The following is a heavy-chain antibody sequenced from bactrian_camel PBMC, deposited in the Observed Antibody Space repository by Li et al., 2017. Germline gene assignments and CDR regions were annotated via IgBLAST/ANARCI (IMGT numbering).Heavy chain of an antibody. D-gene: IGHD5*01. J-gene: IGHJ6*01. CDR2: VYTGGPDI. CDR1: EDTYSEYDDSTPYNC. Sequence: QLVESGGGPVQAGGSLRLSCSASEDTYSEYDDSTPYNCMGWFRQAPGKEREGVASVYTGGPDIHYADFVKGRFTISKDNAKNTVYLQMNSLKPEDTAMYYCAADSPLTIEPGRLRCPADFGYWGQGTQVTVS. V-gene: IGHV3S40*01. CDR3: AADSPLTIEPGRLRCPADFGY.